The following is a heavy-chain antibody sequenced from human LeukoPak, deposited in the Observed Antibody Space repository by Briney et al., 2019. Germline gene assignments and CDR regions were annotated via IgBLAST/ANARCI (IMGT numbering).Heavy chain of an antibody. D-gene: IGHD1-26*01. CDR3: ARDLDQYSGRFGGFGHDF. CDR2: ISAYNGNT. J-gene: IGHJ4*02. V-gene: IGHV1-18*01. CDR1: GYTFTNYG. Sequence: GASEKVSCKASGYTFTNYGINWVRQAPGQGLEWMGWISAYNGNTNYAQKLQGRVTMTTDTSTSTAYMELRSLRSDDTAVYYCARDLDQYSGRFGGFGHDFWGQGTLVTVSS.